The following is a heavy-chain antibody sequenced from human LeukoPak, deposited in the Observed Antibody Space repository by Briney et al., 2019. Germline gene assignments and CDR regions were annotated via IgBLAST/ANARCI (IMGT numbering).Heavy chain of an antibody. J-gene: IGHJ4*02. CDR1: GYTFTIYY. D-gene: IGHD3-22*01. CDR2: INPSGGST. Sequence: ASVKVSCKTSGYTFTIYYMHWVRQAPGQGLEWMGIINPSGGSTSYAQKFQDRVTMTRYTSTSTVYMELSSLRSEDTAVYYCARSHSYYYDSSGYYSDDWGQGTLVTVSS. V-gene: IGHV1-46*01. CDR3: ARSHSYYYDSSGYYSDD.